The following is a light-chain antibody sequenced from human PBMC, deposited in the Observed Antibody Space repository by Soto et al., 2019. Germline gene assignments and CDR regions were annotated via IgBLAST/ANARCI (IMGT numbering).Light chain of an antibody. Sequence: AIRLTQSPSSFSASAGDRVTISCRASQDIDSNLAWYQQKPGKAPKLLISGASNLQIGVPSRFSGSGSGTDFSLTMRSLQSDDFATYFCQHYYTYPPTFGQGTKVE. J-gene: IGKJ1*01. V-gene: IGKV1-8*01. CDR3: QHYYTYPPT. CDR1: QDIDSN. CDR2: GAS.